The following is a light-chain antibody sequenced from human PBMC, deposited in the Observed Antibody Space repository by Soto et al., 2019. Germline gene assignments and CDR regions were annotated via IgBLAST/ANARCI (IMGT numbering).Light chain of an antibody. J-gene: IGKJ1*01. CDR1: QSVDSSY. Sequence: VSTQSSGTLSLTPGERATLPCRASQSVDSSYLAWYQQKPGQAPRLLIYAVSSRAIDTPDRFSGSGSGTDFTLTISRLEPEDFAVYYCQHFGDSVWTFGQGTKVDIK. CDR2: AVS. CDR3: QHFGDSVWT. V-gene: IGKV3-20*01.